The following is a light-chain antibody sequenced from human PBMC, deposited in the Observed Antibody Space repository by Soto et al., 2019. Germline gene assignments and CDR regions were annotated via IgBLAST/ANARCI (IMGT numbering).Light chain of an antibody. Sequence: DIQLTQSPSTLSASIGDRVTITCRASQSISTWLAWYQQKPGTAPKLLIYKASTLEGGVPSRFSGRRSGTEFTLTVSSLQPDDFSADYCQQYKDSFPYTFGQGTKVEIK. J-gene: IGKJ2*01. CDR1: QSISTW. CDR2: KAS. V-gene: IGKV1-5*03. CDR3: QQYKDSFPYT.